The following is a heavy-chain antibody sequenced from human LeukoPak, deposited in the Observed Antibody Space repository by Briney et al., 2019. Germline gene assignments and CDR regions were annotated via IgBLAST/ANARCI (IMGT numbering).Heavy chain of an antibody. V-gene: IGHV4-31*03. Sequence: SETLSLTCTVSGGSISSGGYYWSWIRQHPGKGLEWIGYIYYSGSTYYNPSLKSRVTISVDTSKNRFSLKLSSVTAADTAVYYCARDSRYYDSSGLDYWGQGTLVTVSS. CDR1: GGSISSGGYY. CDR3: ARDSRYYDSSGLDY. J-gene: IGHJ4*02. D-gene: IGHD3-22*01. CDR2: IYYSGST.